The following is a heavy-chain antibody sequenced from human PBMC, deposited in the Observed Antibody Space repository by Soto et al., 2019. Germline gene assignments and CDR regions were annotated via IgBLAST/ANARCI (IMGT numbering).Heavy chain of an antibody. CDR1: GFTFSSYA. CDR2: ISGSGGST. J-gene: IGHJ3*02. V-gene: IGHV3-23*01. Sequence: EVQLLESGGGLVQPGGSLRLSCAASGFTFSSYAMSWVRQAPGKGLEWVSAISGSGGSTYYADSVKGRFTISRDNSKNTLYLQMHSLRAEDTAVYYCAREDIVVVVAAHDAFDIWGQGTMVTVSS. CDR3: AREDIVVVVAAHDAFDI. D-gene: IGHD2-15*01.